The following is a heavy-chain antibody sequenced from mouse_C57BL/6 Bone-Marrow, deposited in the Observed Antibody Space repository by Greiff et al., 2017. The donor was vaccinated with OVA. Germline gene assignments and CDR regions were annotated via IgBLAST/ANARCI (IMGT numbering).Heavy chain of an antibody. CDR3: ARHGLAWFAD. CDR1: EYEFPSHD. CDR2: INSDGGST. V-gene: IGHV5-2*03. Sequence: EVKVEESGGGLVQPGESLKLSCESNEYEFPSHDMSWVRQTPEKRLELVAAINSDGGSTYYPDTMESRFTLSRDNTKKTLYLQMSSLRSEDTALYYCARHGLAWFADWGQGTLVTVSA. J-gene: IGHJ3*01. D-gene: IGHD3-3*01.